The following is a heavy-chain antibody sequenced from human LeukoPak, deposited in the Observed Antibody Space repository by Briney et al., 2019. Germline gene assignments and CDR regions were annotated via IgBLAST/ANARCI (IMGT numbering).Heavy chain of an antibody. Sequence: PSETLSLTCSVSGDSISSYYWSWIRQPPGKGLEWIGYIYYSGNTNYSPSLKSRVTISIDKAKNQFSLKLNSVTAADTAVYYCARGHSSSWNGFDYWGQGILVTVSS. J-gene: IGHJ4*02. V-gene: IGHV4-59*01. CDR3: ARGHSSSWNGFDY. D-gene: IGHD6-13*01. CDR1: GDSISSYY. CDR2: IYYSGNT.